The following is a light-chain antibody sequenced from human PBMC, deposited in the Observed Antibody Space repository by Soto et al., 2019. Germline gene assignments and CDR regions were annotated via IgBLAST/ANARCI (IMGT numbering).Light chain of an antibody. Sequence: EIVMTQSPATLSVSPGERATLSCWASQSVGSNLAWYQQNPGRAPRLLIFGASTRATGIPARFSGSGSGTEFTLTISSLQSEDFAVYYCQHYNNWPPTWTFGQGTKVDI. V-gene: IGKV3-15*01. J-gene: IGKJ1*01. CDR3: QHYNNWPPTWT. CDR2: GAS. CDR1: QSVGSN.